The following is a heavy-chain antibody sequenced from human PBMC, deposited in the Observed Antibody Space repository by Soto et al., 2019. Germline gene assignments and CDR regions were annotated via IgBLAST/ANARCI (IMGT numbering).Heavy chain of an antibody. D-gene: IGHD5-18*01. Sequence: LSLTCTVSGVSISSGGYYWSWIRQHPGKGLEWIGYIYYSGSTYYNPSLKSRVTISVDTSKNQFSLKLSSVTAADTAVYYCARASVDTAMVTESEPYYFDYWGQGTLVTVSS. J-gene: IGHJ4*02. CDR1: GVSISSGGYY. CDR2: IYYSGST. V-gene: IGHV4-31*03. CDR3: ARASVDTAMVTESEPYYFDY.